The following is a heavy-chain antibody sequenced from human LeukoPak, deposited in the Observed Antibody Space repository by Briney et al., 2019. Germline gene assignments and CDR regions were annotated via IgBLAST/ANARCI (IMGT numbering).Heavy chain of an antibody. CDR3: ARGRDYDILTGYYIGVLDV. CDR2: ISGSGGST. Sequence: GGSLRLSCAASGFTFSSYAMSWVRQAPGKGLEWVSAISGSGGSTYYADSVKGRFTISRDNAKNSLYLQMNSLRAEDTAVYYCARGRDYDILTGYYIGVLDVWGQGTTVTVSS. D-gene: IGHD3-9*01. J-gene: IGHJ6*02. CDR1: GFTFSSYA. V-gene: IGHV3-23*01.